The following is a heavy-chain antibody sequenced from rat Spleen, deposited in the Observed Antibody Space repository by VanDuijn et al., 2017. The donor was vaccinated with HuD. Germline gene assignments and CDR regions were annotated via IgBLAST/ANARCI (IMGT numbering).Heavy chain of an antibody. CDR1: GFTLSDHF. CDR2: ISYDGGIT. J-gene: IGHJ2*01. V-gene: IGHV5-22*01. D-gene: IGHD1-9*01. CDR3: VRGFTYYGY. Sequence: EVQLVESGGGLVQPGRSMQLSCAASGFTLSDHFMAWVRQAPKKGLEWVAYISYDGGITYYRDPVKGRFTVPRDNVKSTLFLQMDSLRSEDTATYYCVRGFTYYGYWGQGVMVTVSS.